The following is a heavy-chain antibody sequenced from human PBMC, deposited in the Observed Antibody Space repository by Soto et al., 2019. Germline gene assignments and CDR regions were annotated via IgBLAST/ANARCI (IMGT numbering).Heavy chain of an antibody. CDR2: IIPIFGTA. CDR3: ARDRGYYGSGSYYWNWFDP. CDR1: GGTFSSYA. D-gene: IGHD3-10*01. V-gene: IGHV1-69*13. J-gene: IGHJ5*02. Sequence: GASVKVSCKASGGTFSSYAISWVRQAPGQGLEWMGGIIPIFGTAYYAQKFQGRVTITADESTSTAYMELSSLRSEDTAVYYCARDRGYYGSGSYYWNWFDPWGQGTLVTVSS.